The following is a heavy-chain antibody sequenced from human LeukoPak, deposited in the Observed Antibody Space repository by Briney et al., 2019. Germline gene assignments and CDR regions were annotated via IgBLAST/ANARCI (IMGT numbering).Heavy chain of an antibody. CDR2: ISYDGSNK. J-gene: IGHJ3*02. Sequence: PGGSLRLSCAASGFTFSTYNMNWVRQAPGKGLEWVAVISYDGSNKYYADSVKGRFTISRDNSKNTLYLQMNSLRAEDTAVYYCAKGLGVGATRFRAFDIWGQGTMVTVSS. CDR3: AKGLGVGATRFRAFDI. CDR1: GFTFSTYN. V-gene: IGHV3-30*18. D-gene: IGHD1-26*01.